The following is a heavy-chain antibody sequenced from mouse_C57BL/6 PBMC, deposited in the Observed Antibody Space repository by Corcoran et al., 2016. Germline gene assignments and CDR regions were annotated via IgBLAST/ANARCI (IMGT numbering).Heavy chain of an antibody. J-gene: IGHJ3*01. Sequence: QIQLVQSGPELKKPGETVKISCKASGYTFTTYGMSWVKQAPGKGLKWMGWINTYSGVPTYADDFKGRFAFSLETSASTAYLQINNLKNEYTATYFCATYLAPSTMVPHLAYWGQGTLVTVSA. CDR1: GYTFTTYG. CDR3: ATYLAPSTMVPHLAY. CDR2: INTYSGVP. D-gene: IGHD2-2*01. V-gene: IGHV9-3*01.